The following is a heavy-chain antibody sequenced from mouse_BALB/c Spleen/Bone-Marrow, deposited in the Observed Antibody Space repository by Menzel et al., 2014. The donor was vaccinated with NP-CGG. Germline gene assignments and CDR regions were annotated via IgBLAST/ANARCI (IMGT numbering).Heavy chain of an antibody. J-gene: IGHJ1*01. Sequence: EVQRVESGGGLVQPGGSLRLSCAASGFTFTDYYISWDRQPPGKALEWLGFIRNKVKGYTTDYSASVKGRFTISRDNSQSISYLQMNTLRAEDSATYYCARDENVGIYWYFDVWGAGTTVTASS. V-gene: IGHV7-3*02. CDR2: IRNKVKGYTT. CDR3: ARDENVGIYWYFDV. CDR1: GFTFTDYY.